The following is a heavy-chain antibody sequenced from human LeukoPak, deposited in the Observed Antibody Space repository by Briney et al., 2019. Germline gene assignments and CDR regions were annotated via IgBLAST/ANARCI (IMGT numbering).Heavy chain of an antibody. D-gene: IGHD2-2*02. CDR3: AAEYPRGAFDI. Sequence: ASVKVSCKASGYTFTSYYMHWVRQAPGQGLEWMGIINPSGGSTSYAQKFQGRVTMTRDTSTSTVYMELSSLRSEDTAVYYCAAEYPRGAFDIWGQGTMVTVSS. CDR2: INPSGGST. CDR1: GYTFTSYY. J-gene: IGHJ3*02. V-gene: IGHV1-46*01.